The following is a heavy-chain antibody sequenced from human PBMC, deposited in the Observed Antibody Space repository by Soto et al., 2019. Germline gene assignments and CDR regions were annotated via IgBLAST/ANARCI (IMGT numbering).Heavy chain of an antibody. CDR3: VKNGHWLTDLFNY. CDR2: ISDSGGSA. D-gene: IGHD6-19*01. V-gene: IGHV3-23*01. Sequence: EMQLLESGGGLVQPGGSLRLSCAASGFTFSTYAMSWVRQAPGKGLEWVSSISDSGGSAYYADSVKGRFTISRDNSKDTLYLPMNTLRAEDTAVYYGVKNGHWLTDLFNYRGQGTLVAVSS. CDR1: GFTFSTYA. J-gene: IGHJ4*02.